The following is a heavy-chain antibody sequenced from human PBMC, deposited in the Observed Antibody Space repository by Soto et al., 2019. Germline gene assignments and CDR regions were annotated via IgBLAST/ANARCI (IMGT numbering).Heavy chain of an antibody. D-gene: IGHD3-22*01. CDR3: ATHGTYYYDSSGSPDAFDI. V-gene: IGHV1-8*02. J-gene: IGHJ3*02. Sequence: ASVKVSCKASGYIFIDYYIHWVRQAPGQGLEWMGWMNPNSGNTGYAQKFQGRVTMTRNTSISTAYMELSSLRSEDTAVYYCATHGTYYYDSSGSPDAFDIWGQGTMVTVSS. CDR2: MNPNSGNT. CDR1: GYIFIDYY.